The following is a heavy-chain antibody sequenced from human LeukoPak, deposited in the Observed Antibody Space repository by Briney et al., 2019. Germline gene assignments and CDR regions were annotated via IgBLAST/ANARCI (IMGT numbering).Heavy chain of an antibody. D-gene: IGHD5-18*01. Sequence: GASVKVTCKASGYTFTSYGISWVRQAPGQGLEWMGWISAYNGNTNYAQKLQGRVTMTTDTSTSTAYMELRSLRSDDTAVYYCARDVRGYSYGQFDYWGQGTLVTVSS. J-gene: IGHJ4*02. CDR1: GYTFTSYG. CDR3: ARDVRGYSYGQFDY. CDR2: ISAYNGNT. V-gene: IGHV1-18*01.